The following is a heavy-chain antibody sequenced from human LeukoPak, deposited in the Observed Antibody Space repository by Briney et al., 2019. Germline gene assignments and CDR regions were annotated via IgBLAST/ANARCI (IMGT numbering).Heavy chain of an antibody. Sequence: GGSLRLSCAASGFTFSSYGMHWVRQAPGKGLEWVGRIRNKANSYTTEYAASVQGRFTVSRDDSMNSLYLQMNSMKTEDTAVYYCTRLVGANDWGQGTLVTVSS. CDR1: GFTFSSYG. J-gene: IGHJ4*02. D-gene: IGHD1-26*01. CDR2: IRNKANSYTT. V-gene: IGHV3-72*01. CDR3: TRLVGAND.